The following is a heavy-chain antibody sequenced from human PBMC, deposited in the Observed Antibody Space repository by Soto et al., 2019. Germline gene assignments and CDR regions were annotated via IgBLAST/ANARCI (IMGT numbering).Heavy chain of an antibody. J-gene: IGHJ4*02. V-gene: IGHV1-69*13. CDR2: IIPIFGTA. CDR3: ARDSCSGGSCYNFDY. D-gene: IGHD2-15*01. CDR1: GGTFSSYA. Sequence: GASVKVSCKASGGTFSSYAISWVRQAPGQGLEWMGGIIPIFGTANYAQKFQGRVTITADESTSTAYMELSSLRSEDTAVYYCARDSCSGGSCYNFDYWGRGTLVTVSS.